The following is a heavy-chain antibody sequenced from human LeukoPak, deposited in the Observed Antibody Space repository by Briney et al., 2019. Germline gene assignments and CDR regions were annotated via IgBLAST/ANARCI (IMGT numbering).Heavy chain of an antibody. V-gene: IGHV3-30-3*01. CDR1: GFTFSSYA. CDR2: ISYDGSNK. CDR3: AKEPKEEWLRTSRSPHFDY. D-gene: IGHD5-12*01. J-gene: IGHJ4*02. Sequence: GRSLRLSCAATGFTFSSYAMHWVRQAPGKGLEWVAVISYDGSNKYYADSVKGRFTISRDNSKNTLYLQMNSLRAEDTAVYYCAKEPKEEWLRTSRSPHFDYWGQGTLVTVSS.